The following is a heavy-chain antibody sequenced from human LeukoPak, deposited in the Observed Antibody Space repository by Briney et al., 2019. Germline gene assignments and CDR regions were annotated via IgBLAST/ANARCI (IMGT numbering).Heavy chain of an antibody. CDR3: ARGATSPDY. D-gene: IGHD2-2*01. J-gene: IGHJ4*02. CDR2: ILGSAGIT. Sequence: GGSLRLSCAASGFTLRNYGMSWVRQAPGKGLEWVSGILGSAGITYYADSVKGRFAISRDNSENALYLQMNSLTAEDTAVYYCARGATSPDYWGQGTLVTVSS. CDR1: GFTLRNYG. V-gene: IGHV3-23*01.